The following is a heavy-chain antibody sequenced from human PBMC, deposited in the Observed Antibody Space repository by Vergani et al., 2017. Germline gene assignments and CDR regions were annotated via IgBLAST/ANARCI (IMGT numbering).Heavy chain of an antibody. V-gene: IGHV3-53*05. CDR3: ARGGGSMVRGVITS. CDR1: GFTVSSNY. CDR2: IYSGGST. J-gene: IGHJ3*01. Sequence: EVQLVETGGGLIQPGGSLRLSCAASGFTVSSNYMSWVRQAPGKGLEWVSVIYSGGSTYYADSVKGRFTISRDNSKNTLYLQMNSLRAEDTAVDYCARGGGSMVRGVITSWGQGTMVTVSS. D-gene: IGHD3-10*01.